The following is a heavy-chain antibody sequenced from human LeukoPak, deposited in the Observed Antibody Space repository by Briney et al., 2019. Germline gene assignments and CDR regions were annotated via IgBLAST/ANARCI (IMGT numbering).Heavy chain of an antibody. J-gene: IGHJ4*02. D-gene: IGHD6-13*01. CDR3: ARGVAAAGTALGY. CDR2: IYSGGST. CDR1: GFTVSSNY. Sequence: GSLRLSCAASGFTVSSNYMGWVRQAPGKGLEWVSVIYSGGSTYYADSVKGRFTISRDNPKNTLYLQMNSLRAEDTAVYYCARGVAAAGTALGYWGQGTLVTVSS. V-gene: IGHV3-53*01.